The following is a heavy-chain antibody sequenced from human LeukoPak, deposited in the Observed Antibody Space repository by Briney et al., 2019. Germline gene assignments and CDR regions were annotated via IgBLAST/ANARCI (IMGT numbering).Heavy chain of an antibody. J-gene: IGHJ6*03. CDR1: GYSISSDYY. CDR2: IYHSGST. Sequence: SETLSLTCTVSGYSISSDYYWAWIRQPPGKGLEWIGSIYHSGSTYYNPSLKSRVTLSVDTSKNQFSLKLSSVTAADTAVYYCARGNYDILTGYKNYMDVWGKGTTVTVSS. D-gene: IGHD3-9*01. V-gene: IGHV4-38-2*02. CDR3: ARGNYDILTGYKNYMDV.